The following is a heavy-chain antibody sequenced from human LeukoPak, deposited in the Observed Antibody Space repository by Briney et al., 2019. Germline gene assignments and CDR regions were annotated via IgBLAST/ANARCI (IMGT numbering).Heavy chain of an antibody. CDR1: GFTFSRYS. Sequence: GGSLRLSCVVSGFTFSRYSMSWIRQAPGKGLEWVSYISSSGSTIYYADSVKGRFTISRDNAKNSLYLQMDSLRAEDTAVYYCARDLSRTYYDILTGYSPNDYWGQGTLVTVSS. CDR2: ISSSGSTI. J-gene: IGHJ4*02. D-gene: IGHD3-9*01. CDR3: ARDLSRTYYDILTGYSPNDY. V-gene: IGHV3-48*04.